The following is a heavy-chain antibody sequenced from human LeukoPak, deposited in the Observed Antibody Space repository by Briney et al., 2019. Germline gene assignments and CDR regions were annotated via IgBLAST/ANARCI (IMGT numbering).Heavy chain of an antibody. V-gene: IGHV3-23*01. Sequence: GGSLRLSCAASGFTFSDYTMNWVRQAPGKGLEWVSGISGGGGSTYYADSVKGRFTISRDNSKNTLYLQMDSLRAEDTALYYCAKGSGINHYHWIDPWGQGTLVTVSS. CDR2: ISGGGGST. J-gene: IGHJ5*02. CDR1: GFTFSDYT. D-gene: IGHD1-14*01. CDR3: AKGSGINHYHWIDP.